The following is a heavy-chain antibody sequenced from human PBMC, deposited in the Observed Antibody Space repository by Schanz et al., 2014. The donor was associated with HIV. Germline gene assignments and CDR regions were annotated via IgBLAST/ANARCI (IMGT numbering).Heavy chain of an antibody. CDR1: GFTFSSYG. CDR2: IWFDGRNK. Sequence: QVQLVGSGGGVVQPGRSLRLSCAASGFTFSSYGMHWVRQAPGKGLEGGAVIWFDGRNKYYGDSVKGRFMISRDNSNNTLYVQMNSLRAEDTAVYFCTRGRFLERGGMDVWGQGTAVTVSS. D-gene: IGHD3-3*01. V-gene: IGHV3-33*01. J-gene: IGHJ6*02. CDR3: TRGRFLERGGMDV.